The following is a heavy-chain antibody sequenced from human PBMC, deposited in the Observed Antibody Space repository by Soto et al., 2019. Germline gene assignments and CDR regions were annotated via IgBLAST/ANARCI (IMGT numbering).Heavy chain of an antibody. V-gene: IGHV3-66*01. CDR3: ARSLYSSSSWNWFDP. Sequence: PGGSLRLSCAASGFTVSSNYMSWVRQAPGKGLEWVSVIYSGGSTYYADSVKGRFTISRDNSKNTLYLQMNSLRAEDTAVYYCARSLYSSSSWNWFDPWGQGTLVTVSS. J-gene: IGHJ5*02. CDR1: GFTVSSNY. D-gene: IGHD6-6*01. CDR2: IYSGGST.